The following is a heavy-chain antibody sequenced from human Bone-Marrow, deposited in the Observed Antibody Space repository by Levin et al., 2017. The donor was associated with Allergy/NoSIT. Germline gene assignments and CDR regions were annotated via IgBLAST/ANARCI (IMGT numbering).Heavy chain of an antibody. CDR1: GFNFGSYA. Sequence: GGSLRLSCAASGFNFGSYAMHWVRQAPGLGLEWVAAILFDGTKEDYVDPVKGRFTISRDNSKHRLFLQMNSLRAEDTAVYYCVSSTSTSWFDYFEFWGQGTLVTVSS. CDR3: VSSTSTSWFDYFEF. J-gene: IGHJ4*02. V-gene: IGHV3-30*13. CDR2: ILFDGTKE. D-gene: IGHD3-9*01.